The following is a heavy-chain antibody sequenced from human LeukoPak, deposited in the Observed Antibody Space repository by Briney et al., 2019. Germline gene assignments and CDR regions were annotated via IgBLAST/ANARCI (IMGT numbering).Heavy chain of an antibody. Sequence: ASVKVSCKASGYTFIGYYMHWVRQAPGQGLEWMGWISPNSGDTNYAQKFQGRVTMTRDTSINTAYMELSRLRSDDTAVYYCARDIAAGTSDYWGQGTLVTVSS. CDR2: ISPNSGDT. J-gene: IGHJ4*02. V-gene: IGHV1-2*02. CDR1: GYTFIGYY. D-gene: IGHD6-13*01. CDR3: ARDIAAGTSDY.